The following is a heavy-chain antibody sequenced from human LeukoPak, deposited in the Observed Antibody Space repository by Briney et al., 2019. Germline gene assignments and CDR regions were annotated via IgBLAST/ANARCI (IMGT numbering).Heavy chain of an antibody. CDR1: GFTFSSYA. CDR2: ISGSGGST. V-gene: IGHV3-23*01. D-gene: IGHD2-15*01. Sequence: GGSLRLSCAASGFTFSSYAMRWVRPAPGKGLEWVSAISGSGGSTYYADSVKGRFTISRDNSKNTLYLQMNSLRAEDTAVYYCASGLVVVAAIPFDYWGQGTLVTVSS. CDR3: ASGLVVVAAIPFDY. J-gene: IGHJ4*02.